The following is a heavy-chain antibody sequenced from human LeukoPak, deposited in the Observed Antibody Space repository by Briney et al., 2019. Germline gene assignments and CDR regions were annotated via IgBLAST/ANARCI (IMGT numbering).Heavy chain of an antibody. J-gene: IGHJ4*02. CDR3: AKDRPQRWLQPSMHIDFDY. V-gene: IGHV3-23*01. CDR1: GFTFRSYV. CDR2: ISGSSVTT. D-gene: IGHD5-24*01. Sequence: PGGSLRLSCAASGFTFRSYVMSWVRQAPGKGLEWVSTISGSSVTTYYADSVKGRFTISRDNSKNTLYLQMNSLRAEDTAVYYCAKDRPQRWLQPSMHIDFDYWGQGTLVTVSS.